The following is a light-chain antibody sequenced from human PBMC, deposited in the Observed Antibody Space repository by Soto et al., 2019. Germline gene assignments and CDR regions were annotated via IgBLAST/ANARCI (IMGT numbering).Light chain of an antibody. CDR1: QGISSW. CDR3: QQYNSYPLT. V-gene: IGKV1-5*03. CDR2: KAS. Sequence: DIQMTQSPSTLSASVGDRVTITCRASQGISSWLAWYQQKPGKAPKLLIYKASSLESGVPSRFSGSGSGTEFTLSIRSLQPDDFATYYCQQYNSYPLTFGGGTKVEIK. J-gene: IGKJ4*01.